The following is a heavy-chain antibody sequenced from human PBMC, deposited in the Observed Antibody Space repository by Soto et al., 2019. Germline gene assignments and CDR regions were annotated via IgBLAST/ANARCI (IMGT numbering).Heavy chain of an antibody. CDR1: GGFFSGYY. J-gene: IGHJ4*02. V-gene: IGHV4-34*01. Sequence: SETLSLTCAVSGGFFSGYYWSWVRQPPGKGLEWIGDINHTGGSNYNPSLKSRVMISVDTSKTQFSLNVTSVTAADTAVYYCAREVGYYSATRRNLYFDYWGPGTLVTVSS. D-gene: IGHD2-2*01. CDR2: INHTGGS. CDR3: AREVGYYSATRRNLYFDY.